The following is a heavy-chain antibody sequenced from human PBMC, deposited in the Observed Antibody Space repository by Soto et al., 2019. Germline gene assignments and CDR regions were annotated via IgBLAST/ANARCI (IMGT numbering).Heavy chain of an antibody. V-gene: IGHV3-23*01. D-gene: IGHD2-21*01. CDR3: AKIGDPTSGNCCFAL. CDR2: VDRSGSNT. Sequence: EVQLLESGGDLVQPGGSLRLSCAASGFTFSSYAMSWVRQDPRKGLGWVSTVDRSGSNTYYTDSVKGRFTISGDNSKNTRFLQMKSLTAEDTAVYYCAKIGDPTSGNCCFALWGRGTLITVSS. CDR1: GFTFSSYA. J-gene: IGHJ2*01.